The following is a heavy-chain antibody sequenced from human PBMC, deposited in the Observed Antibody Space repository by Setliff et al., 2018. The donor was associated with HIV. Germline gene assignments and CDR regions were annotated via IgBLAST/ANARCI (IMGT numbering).Heavy chain of an antibody. CDR1: GFTFSSYW. CDR3: ARDVKGYCSGGNCFPFDF. V-gene: IGHV3-74*01. CDR2: INSDGSST. J-gene: IGHJ4*02. D-gene: IGHD2-15*01. Sequence: QAGGSLRLSCAASGFTFSSYWMYWVRQAPGKGLVWVSRINSDGSSTSYADSVKGRFTISRDNAKNTLFLQMNSLRAEDTAVYYCARDVKGYCSGGNCFPFDFWGQGTLVTVSS.